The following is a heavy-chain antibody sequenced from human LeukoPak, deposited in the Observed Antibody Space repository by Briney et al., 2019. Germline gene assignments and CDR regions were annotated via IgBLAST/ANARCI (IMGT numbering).Heavy chain of an antibody. J-gene: IGHJ4*02. CDR3: AKGIGSGSYLGSCDY. CDR2: ISSSGSYI. Sequence: GGSLRLSCAASRFTFSSYSMNWVRQAPGKGLEWVSSISSSGSYIYYADSVKGRFTISRDNSKNTLYLQMNSLRDEDTAVYYCAKGIGSGSYLGSCDYWGQGTLVTVSS. CDR1: RFTFSSYS. D-gene: IGHD3-10*01. V-gene: IGHV3-21*04.